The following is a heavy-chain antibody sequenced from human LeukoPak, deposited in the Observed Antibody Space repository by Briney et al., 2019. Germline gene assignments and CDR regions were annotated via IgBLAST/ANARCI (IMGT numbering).Heavy chain of an antibody. CDR1: GYTFTGYY. Sequence: ASVKVSCKASGYTFTGYYMHWVRQAPGQGLEWMGWINPNNGGTNYAQKFQGRVPMTRDTSISTAYMELRRLTSDGTAVYYCARGRGTTSSNFDYWGQGTLVTVSS. V-gene: IGHV1-2*02. J-gene: IGHJ4*02. D-gene: IGHD2-2*01. CDR3: ARGRGTTSSNFDY. CDR2: INPNNGGT.